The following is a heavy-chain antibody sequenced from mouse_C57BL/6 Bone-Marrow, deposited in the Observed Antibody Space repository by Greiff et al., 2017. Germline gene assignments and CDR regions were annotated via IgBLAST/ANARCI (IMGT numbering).Heavy chain of an antibody. V-gene: IGHV1-42*01. D-gene: IGHD1-1*01. J-gene: IGHJ4*01. CDR1: GYSFTGYY. Sequence: DVQLQESGPELVKPGASVKISCKASGYSFTGYYMNWVKQSPEKSLEWIGEINPSTGGTTYNQKFKAKATLTVDKSSSTAYMQLKSLTSEDSAVYYCAREGPITTVVEPLYAMDYWGQGTSVTVSS. CDR2: INPSTGGT. CDR3: AREGPITTVVEPLYAMDY.